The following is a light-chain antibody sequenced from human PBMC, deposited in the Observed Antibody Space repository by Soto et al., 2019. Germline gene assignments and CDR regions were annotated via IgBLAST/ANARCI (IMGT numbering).Light chain of an antibody. CDR2: NNN. V-gene: IGLV1-44*01. CDR3: AAWDDSLNGYV. J-gene: IGLJ1*01. CDR1: SSNIGTNA. Sequence: VLTQPPSASGTPGQRVTISCSGGSSNIGTNAVNWYQQLPGTAPKLLIYNNNQRPPGVPDRFSGSKSGTSASLAISGLQSEDEADYYCAAWDDSLNGYVFGTGTKLTVL.